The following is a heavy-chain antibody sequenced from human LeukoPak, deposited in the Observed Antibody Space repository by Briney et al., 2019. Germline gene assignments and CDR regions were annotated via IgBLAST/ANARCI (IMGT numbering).Heavy chain of an antibody. V-gene: IGHV5-51*01. CDR3: ARQEYCSGGSCYTWFDP. J-gene: IGHJ5*02. Sequence: GESLKISCKGSGYIINNYWIGWVRQMPGKGLEWMGIIYPADSDIRYSPSFQGQVTISADKSISTAYLQWSSLKASNTAMYYCARQEYCSGGSCYTWFDPWGQGTLVTVSS. CDR1: GYIINNYW. CDR2: IYPADSDI. D-gene: IGHD2-15*01.